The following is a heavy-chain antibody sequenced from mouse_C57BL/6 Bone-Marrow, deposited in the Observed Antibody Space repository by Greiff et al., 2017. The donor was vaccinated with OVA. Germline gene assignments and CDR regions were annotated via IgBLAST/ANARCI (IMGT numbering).Heavy chain of an antibody. CDR1: GYTFTSYW. Sequence: VQLQQPGAELVKPGASVKLSCKASGYTFTSYWMQWVKQRPGQGLEWIGEIDPSDSYTNYNQKFKGKATLTVDTSSSTAYMQLSSLTSEDSAVYYCAREGPGGAMDYWGQGTSVTVSS. J-gene: IGHJ4*01. D-gene: IGHD3-3*01. CDR2: IDPSDSYT. CDR3: AREGPGGAMDY. V-gene: IGHV1-50*01.